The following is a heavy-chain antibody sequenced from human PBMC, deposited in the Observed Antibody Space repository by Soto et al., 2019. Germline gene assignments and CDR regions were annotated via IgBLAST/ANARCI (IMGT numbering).Heavy chain of an antibody. J-gene: IGHJ4*02. V-gene: IGHV3-64*01. CDR1: GFTFSSYA. Sequence: GGSLRLSCAASGFTFSSYAMHWVRQAPGKGLEYVSAISSNGGSTYYANSVKGRFTISRDNSKNTLYLQMGSLRAEDMAGYYCARGRWYCSGGSCYSGEFDYWGQGTLVTVSS. D-gene: IGHD2-15*01. CDR3: ARGRWYCSGGSCYSGEFDY. CDR2: ISSNGGST.